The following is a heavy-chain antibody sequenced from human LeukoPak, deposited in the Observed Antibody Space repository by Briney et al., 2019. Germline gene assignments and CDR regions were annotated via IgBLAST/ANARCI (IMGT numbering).Heavy chain of an antibody. D-gene: IGHD5-12*01. CDR2: ISSSGRYI. V-gene: IGHV3-21*04. Sequence: GGSLRLSCAASGFPFSSYSMNWVRQAPGKGLEWVSSISSSGRYIYYADSVKGRFTISRDSAKNSLYLQMNSLRAEDTAVYYCARNENSGWGYFDYWGQGTLVTVSS. J-gene: IGHJ4*02. CDR1: GFPFSSYS. CDR3: ARNENSGWGYFDY.